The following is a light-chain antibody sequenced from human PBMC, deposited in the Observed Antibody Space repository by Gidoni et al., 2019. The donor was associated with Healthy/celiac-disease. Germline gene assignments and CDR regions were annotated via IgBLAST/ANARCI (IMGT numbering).Light chain of an antibody. CDR3: QSADSSGTYRWV. J-gene: IGLJ3*02. Sequence: SYELTQPPSVSVSPGQTARITCSGDALPKQYAYWYQQKPGQAPVLVIYKDRERPSGVPERFSGSSSGTTVTLTLSGGQAEDEADYYCQSADSSGTYRWVFGGGTKLTVL. V-gene: IGLV3-25*03. CDR1: ALPKQY. CDR2: KDR.